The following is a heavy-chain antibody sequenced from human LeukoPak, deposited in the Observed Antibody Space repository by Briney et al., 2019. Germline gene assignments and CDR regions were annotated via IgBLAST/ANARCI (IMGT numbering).Heavy chain of an antibody. D-gene: IGHD3-10*01. V-gene: IGHV3-23*01. Sequence: GGSLRLSCAASGFTFSSYAMSWVRQAPGKGLEWVSGISGSGVSTNYADSVKGRFTISRDKSKNTLYLQMNSLRAEDTAVYYCARARGVPSWFDPWGQGTLVTVSS. CDR1: GFTFSSYA. CDR3: ARARGVPSWFDP. J-gene: IGHJ5*02. CDR2: ISGSGVST.